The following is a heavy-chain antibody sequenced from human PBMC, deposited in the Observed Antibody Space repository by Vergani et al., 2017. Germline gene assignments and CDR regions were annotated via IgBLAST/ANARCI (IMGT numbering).Heavy chain of an antibody. CDR2: INTNSGNP. V-gene: IGHV7-4-1*02. D-gene: IGHD6-19*01. J-gene: IGHJ6*02. CDR3: ARGRQWRLTEYLYGMDV. Sequence: QVQLVQSGSELKKPGASVKVSCKASGYSFSFYTLIWVRQAPGQGLEFMGWINTNSGNPTYAPGFTGRFVFSLDTSVSTAYLQISGLKAEDSAVYYCARGRQWRLTEYLYGMDVWGQGTTVTVSS. CDR1: GYSFSFYT.